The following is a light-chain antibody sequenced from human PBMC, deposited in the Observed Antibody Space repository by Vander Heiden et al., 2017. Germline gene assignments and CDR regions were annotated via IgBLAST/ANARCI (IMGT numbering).Light chain of an antibody. V-gene: IGKV1-39*01. CDR2: AAS. J-gene: IGKJ5*01. Sequence: DIQMTQSPSFLSASVGDRVIITCRASQSISNYLNWYQHKLGEAPKLLIYAASSLQSGVPSRFSGSGSGTDFTLTINRLQPEDFATYYCQQYYDHPLTFGQGTLMESK. CDR1: QSISNY. CDR3: QQYYDHPLT.